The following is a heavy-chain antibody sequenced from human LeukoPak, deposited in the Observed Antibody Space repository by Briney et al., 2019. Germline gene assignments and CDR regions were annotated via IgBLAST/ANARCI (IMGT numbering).Heavy chain of an antibody. J-gene: IGHJ4*02. Sequence: GGSLRLSCAASGFTFSSYAMSWVRQAPGKGLEWVSVISGSGGSTSYADSVKGRFTISRDNSKNTLYLQMNRLRAEDTAVYYCARDPDCSGGTCYFDYWGQGTLVTVSS. D-gene: IGHD2-15*01. V-gene: IGHV3-23*01. CDR2: ISGSGGST. CDR1: GFTFSSYA. CDR3: ARDPDCSGGTCYFDY.